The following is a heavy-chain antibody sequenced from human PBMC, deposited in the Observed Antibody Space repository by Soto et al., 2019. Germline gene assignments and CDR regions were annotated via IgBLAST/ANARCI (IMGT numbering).Heavy chain of an antibody. CDR3: ARADYDSSGSFDY. Sequence: PSETLSLTCAVYGGSFSGYYWGWFRQHPGKGLEWIGYIYYSGSTYYNPSLKSRVTISVDTSKNQFSLKLSSVTAADTAVYYCARADYDSSGSFDYWGQGTLVTVSS. V-gene: IGHV4-31*11. J-gene: IGHJ4*02. D-gene: IGHD3-22*01. CDR1: GGSFSGYY. CDR2: IYYSGST.